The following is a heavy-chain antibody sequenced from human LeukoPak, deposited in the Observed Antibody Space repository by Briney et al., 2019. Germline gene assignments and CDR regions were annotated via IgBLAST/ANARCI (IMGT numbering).Heavy chain of an antibody. Sequence: SETLSLTCTVSGGSISSYYWSWIRQPPGMGLEWIGYIYTSGSTNYNPSLKSRVTISVDTSKNQFSLKLSSVTAADTAVYYCARQYVGGGAYYFDYWGQGTLVTVSS. D-gene: IGHD3-16*01. CDR2: IYTSGST. J-gene: IGHJ4*02. CDR3: ARQYVGGGAYYFDY. V-gene: IGHV4-4*09. CDR1: GGSISSYY.